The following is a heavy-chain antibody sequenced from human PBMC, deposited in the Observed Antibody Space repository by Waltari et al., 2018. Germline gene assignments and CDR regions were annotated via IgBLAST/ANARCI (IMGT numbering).Heavy chain of an antibody. Sequence: QVQLVESGGGVVQPGRSLRLSCAASGFTFSSYAMHWVRQAPGKGPEWVAVISYDGSNKYYADSVKGRFTISRDNSKNTLYLQRNSLRAEDTAVYYCARDQYYGSGRGYDAFDIWGQGTMVTVSS. CDR1: GFTFSSYA. J-gene: IGHJ3*02. V-gene: IGHV3-30-3*01. D-gene: IGHD3-10*01. CDR3: ARDQYYGSGRGYDAFDI. CDR2: ISYDGSNK.